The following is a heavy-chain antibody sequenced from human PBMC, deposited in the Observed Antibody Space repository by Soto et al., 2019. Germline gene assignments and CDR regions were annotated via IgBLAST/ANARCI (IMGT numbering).Heavy chain of an antibody. CDR2: INAGNGNT. Sequence: ASVKVSCKASGYTFTSYAMHWVRQAPGQRLEWMGWINAGNGNTKYSQKFQGRVTITRDTSASTAYMELSSLRSEDTAVYYCARRGISGYDRAPYYFYSGMDVWGKGTRITVPS. CDR1: GYTFTSYA. J-gene: IGHJ6*04. CDR3: ARRGISGYDRAPYYFYSGMDV. D-gene: IGHD5-12*01. V-gene: IGHV1-3*01.